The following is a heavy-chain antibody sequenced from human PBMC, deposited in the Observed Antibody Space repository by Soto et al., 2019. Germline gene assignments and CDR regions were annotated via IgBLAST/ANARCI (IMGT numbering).Heavy chain of an antibody. Sequence: QVQLVQSGAEEKKPGASVKVSCKASGYRFTSHSMHWVRQAPGQRLEWMGWINSVNGQTRYSEKFQGRVTISRDTSASTAYMELTSLRLEDTAVYYCARDYACGTDYWGQGTLVTVSS. D-gene: IGHD3-16*01. CDR1: GYRFTSHS. CDR3: ARDYACGTDY. V-gene: IGHV1-3*05. J-gene: IGHJ4*02. CDR2: INSVNGQT.